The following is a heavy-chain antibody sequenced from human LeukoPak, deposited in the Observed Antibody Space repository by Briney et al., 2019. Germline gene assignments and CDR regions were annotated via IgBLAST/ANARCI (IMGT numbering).Heavy chain of an antibody. Sequence: GGSLRLSCAASGFTFSSYWMSWVRQAPGKGLEWVANIKQGGSEKYYVDSVKGRFTISRDNAKNSLYLQMNSLRAEDTAVYYCARDYYDYVWGSYRYTFDYWGQGTLVTVSS. J-gene: IGHJ4*02. CDR1: GFTFSSYW. CDR3: ARDYYDYVWGSYRYTFDY. V-gene: IGHV3-7*01. CDR2: IKQGGSEK. D-gene: IGHD3-16*02.